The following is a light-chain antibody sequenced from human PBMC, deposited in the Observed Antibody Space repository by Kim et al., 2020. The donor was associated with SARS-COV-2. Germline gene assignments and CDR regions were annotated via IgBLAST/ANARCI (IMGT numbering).Light chain of an antibody. V-gene: IGLV1-44*01. CDR1: SSNIGRNT. Sequence: QSVLTQPPSASGTPGQRVTISCSGSSSNIGRNTVNWYQQLPGTAPKLLIYGNDHRPSGVPDRFSVSKSGTSASLAISGLQSEDEADYYCVSWDDTLNGPPFGGGTQLTVL. CDR3: VSWDDTLNGPP. J-gene: IGLJ3*02. CDR2: GND.